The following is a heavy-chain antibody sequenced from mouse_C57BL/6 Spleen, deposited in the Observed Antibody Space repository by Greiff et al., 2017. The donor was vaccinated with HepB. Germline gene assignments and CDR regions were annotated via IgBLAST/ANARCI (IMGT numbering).Heavy chain of an antibody. J-gene: IGHJ2*01. D-gene: IGHD3-2*02. V-gene: IGHV14-2*01. CDR2: IDPEDGET. Sequence: EVMLVESGAELVKPGASVKLSCTASGFNIKDYYMHWVKQRTEQGLEWIGRIDPEDGETKYAPKFQGKATITADTSSNTAYLQLSSLTSEDTAVYYCARGRTAQASYFDYWGQGTTLTVSS. CDR3: ARGRTAQASYFDY. CDR1: GFNIKDYY.